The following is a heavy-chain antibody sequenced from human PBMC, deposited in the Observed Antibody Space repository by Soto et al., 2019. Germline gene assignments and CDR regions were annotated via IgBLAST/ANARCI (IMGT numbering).Heavy chain of an antibody. CDR3: ARDRGIGASPDNYMDV. V-gene: IGHV3-21*01. CDR1: GFTLSRYT. D-gene: IGHD6-13*01. J-gene: IGHJ6*03. CDR2: ISSRSSYI. Sequence: EVQLVESGGGLVKPGGSLRLSCAASGFTLSRYTMNWVRQAPGKGLEWVSSISSRSSYIHYADSVKGRFTISRDNAKNSLDLQMNSLRAEDTAVYYCARDRGIGASPDNYMDVWGKGTTVTVSS.